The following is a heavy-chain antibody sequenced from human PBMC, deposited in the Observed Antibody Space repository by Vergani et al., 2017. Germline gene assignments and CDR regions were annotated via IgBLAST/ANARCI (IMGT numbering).Heavy chain of an antibody. D-gene: IGHD2-21*01. Sequence: EVMLVQSGAEVKKPGASLKISCKYSESSFISNEIAWVRQMSGKGLQWMRNINPIDSKIAYSPSFQGQAIMSLDKSITTAYLQWRSLKASDTAIYYCTRHVPCGDGACLHFDHWGQGTQVTVSS. V-gene: IGHV5-51*01. CDR3: TRHVPCGDGACLHFDH. CDR1: ESSFISNE. CDR2: INPIDSKI. J-gene: IGHJ4*02.